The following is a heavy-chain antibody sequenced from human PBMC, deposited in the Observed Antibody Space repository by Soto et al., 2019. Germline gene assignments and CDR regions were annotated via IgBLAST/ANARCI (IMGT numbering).Heavy chain of an antibody. CDR3: ARGDGFWSGYSYLNY. CDR1: GGSVSNSSHY. J-gene: IGHJ4*02. Sequence: SETLSLTCTVSGGSVSNSSHYWTWIRQPPGKGLEWLGYVYYTGGTNYNPSLHSRVTISVATSKNQFSLTLSSVTAADTAVYYCARGDGFWSGYSYLNYWGQGTPVTVSS. D-gene: IGHD3-3*01. V-gene: IGHV4-61*01. CDR2: VYYTGGT.